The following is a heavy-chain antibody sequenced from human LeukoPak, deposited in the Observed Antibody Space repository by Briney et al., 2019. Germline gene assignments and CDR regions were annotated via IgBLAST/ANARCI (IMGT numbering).Heavy chain of an antibody. CDR2: IYYSGST. D-gene: IGHD3-22*01. CDR1: GASISSYY. J-gene: IGHJ4*02. Sequence: KPSETLSLTCSVSGASISSYYWSWIRQPPGKGLEWIGYIYYSGSTNYNPSLKSRVTKSVVTSKNQFSLKLSSVSAADTAVYYCTRHSVGYYSDFYYWARGTLLTVS. V-gene: IGHV4-59*08. CDR3: TRHSVGYYSDFYY.